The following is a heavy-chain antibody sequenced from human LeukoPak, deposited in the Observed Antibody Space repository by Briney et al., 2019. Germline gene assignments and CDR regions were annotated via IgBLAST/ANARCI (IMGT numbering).Heavy chain of an antibody. CDR2: ISGGGGST. V-gene: IGHV3-23*01. CDR1: GFTFTTYA. Sequence: GGSLRLSCAASGFTFTTYAMSWVRQAPGKGLEWVSAISGGGGSTHYVDSVKGRFTIFRDKSKNTLYLQMNSLRVEDTAVYYCAKDSGQIDYYDSSAFEFYFDSWGQGILVTVSS. J-gene: IGHJ4*02. CDR3: AKDSGQIDYYDSSAFEFYFDS. D-gene: IGHD3-22*01.